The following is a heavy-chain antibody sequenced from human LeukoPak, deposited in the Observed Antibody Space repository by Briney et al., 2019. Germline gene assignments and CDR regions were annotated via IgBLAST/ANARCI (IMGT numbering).Heavy chain of an antibody. CDR3: ARLVAYCRSASCTDF. V-gene: IGHV4-59*01. D-gene: IGHD2-2*01. CDR1: GGSITSYY. Sequence: SETLSLTCTVSGGSITSYYWSWVRQPPGKGLECIVDIYYSRSTSYNPSLKSRVTISLDTSSNQLSLKLSSVTIADTAVYYCARLVAYCRSASCTDFWRQGTLVTVSS. J-gene: IGHJ4*02. CDR2: IYYSRST.